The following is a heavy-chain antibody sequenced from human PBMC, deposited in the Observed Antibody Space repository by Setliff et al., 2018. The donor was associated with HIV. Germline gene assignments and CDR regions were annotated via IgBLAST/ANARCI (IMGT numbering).Heavy chain of an antibody. Sequence: ASVKVSCKTSGGTFSSYGISWVRQAPGQGLEWMGGIIPMFGTGFYAQKFQGRVTITTDESRSTAYMDLSSLSSEDTAVFYCARVGHSSSYHYYGMDVWGQGTLVTVSS. CDR3: ARVGHSSSYHYYGMDV. CDR1: GGTFSSYG. D-gene: IGHD6-13*01. CDR2: IIPMFGTG. V-gene: IGHV1-69*05. J-gene: IGHJ6*02.